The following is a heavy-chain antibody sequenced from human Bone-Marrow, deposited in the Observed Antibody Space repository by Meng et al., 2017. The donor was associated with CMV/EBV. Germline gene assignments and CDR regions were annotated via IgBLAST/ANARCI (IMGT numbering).Heavy chain of an antibody. CDR1: GYTFTSYG. V-gene: IGHV1-18*01. Sequence: SVKVSCKASGYTFTSYGISWVRQAPGQGLEWMGWISAYNGNTNYAQKLQCRVTMTTDTSTSTAYMELRSLRSDDTAVYYCARTNAVYRSSTSCYRLRVDYYYGMDVWGQGTTVTVSS. D-gene: IGHD2-2*01. CDR3: ARTNAVYRSSTSCYRLRVDYYYGMDV. CDR2: ISAYNGNT. J-gene: IGHJ6*02.